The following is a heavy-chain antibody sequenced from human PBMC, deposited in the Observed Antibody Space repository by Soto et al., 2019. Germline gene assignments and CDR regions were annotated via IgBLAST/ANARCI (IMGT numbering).Heavy chain of an antibody. CDR3: AKDRWARDSIDV. J-gene: IGHJ6*02. CDR1: GFTFDDYG. CDR2: ITWNSATI. V-gene: IGHV3-9*01. Sequence: EEQVVESGGGLVQPGGSLRLSCAASGFTFDDYGMHWVRPGPGKGLEWVSGITWNSATIGYAASVKGRFTISRDNAKNALYLQMSSLTTEDTAVYYCAKDRWARDSIDVWGQGTTVTVSS.